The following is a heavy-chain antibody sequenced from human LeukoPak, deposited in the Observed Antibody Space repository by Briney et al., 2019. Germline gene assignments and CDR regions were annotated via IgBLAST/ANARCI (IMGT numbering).Heavy chain of an antibody. CDR2: INPNNGGT. J-gene: IGHJ4*02. CDR3: ARDRGYGSGWYGFSFDY. D-gene: IGHD6-19*01. V-gene: IGHV1-2*02. Sequence: GASVKVSYKASGYTFTGHYMHWVRQAPGQALEWMGWINPNNGGTNYARNFQGRVTMTRDTSISTAYMELNRLRSDYTAVYYCARDRGYGSGWYGFSFDYWGQGALVTVSS. CDR1: GYTFTGHY.